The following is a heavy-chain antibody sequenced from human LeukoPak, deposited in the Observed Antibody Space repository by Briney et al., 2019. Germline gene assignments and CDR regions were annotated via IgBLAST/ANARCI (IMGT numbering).Heavy chain of an antibody. J-gene: IGHJ6*02. CDR3: ASVYNYGMDV. Sequence: ASVKVSCKASGYTVTSYYMHWVRQAPGQGLEWMGILNPSGGSTSYAQKFQGRATLTRATSTSTVYMELSSLRSEDTAEYYCASVYNYGMDVWGQGTTVIVSS. V-gene: IGHV1-46*01. CDR1: GYTVTSYY. CDR2: LNPSGGST.